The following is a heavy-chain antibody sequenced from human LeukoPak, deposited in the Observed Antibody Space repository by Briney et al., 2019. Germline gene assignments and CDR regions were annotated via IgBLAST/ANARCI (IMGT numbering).Heavy chain of an antibody. D-gene: IGHD3-3*01. V-gene: IGHV3-30*02. J-gene: IGHJ3*02. CDR1: GFTFSSYA. CDR3: AKDFTIFGAAGWAFDI. CDR2: IRYDGSNK. Sequence: PGGSLRLYCAASGFTFSSYAMHWVRQAPGKGLEWVAFIRYDGSNKNYADSVKVRFTISRDNSKNTLYLQMASLRAEDTAVYSCAKDFTIFGAAGWAFDIWGQGTMVTVSS.